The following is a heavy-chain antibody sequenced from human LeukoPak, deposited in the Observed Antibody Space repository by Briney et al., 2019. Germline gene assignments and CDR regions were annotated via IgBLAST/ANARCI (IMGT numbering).Heavy chain of an antibody. CDR2: INPNSGAT. D-gene: IGHD6-13*01. CDR1: GYTFTAYY. V-gene: IGHV1-2*02. CDR3: ARYMAAAGTFDY. Sequence: ASVKVSCKASGYTFTAYYMHWVRQAPGHGLEWMGWINPNSGATYFAQNFQGRVTMTRDTSISTGNVEVSWLRSDDTAVYYCARYMAAAGTFDYWGQGTLVTVSS. J-gene: IGHJ4*02.